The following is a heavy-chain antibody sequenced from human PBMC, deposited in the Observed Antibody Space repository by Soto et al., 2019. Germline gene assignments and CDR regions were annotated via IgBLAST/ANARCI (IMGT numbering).Heavy chain of an antibody. D-gene: IGHD3-9*01. CDR3: ARDGRVLRYFDWLSPSLGYYYYGMDV. V-gene: IGHV1-69*04. Sequence: ASVKVSCKASGGTFSSYTISWVRQAPGQGLEWMGRIIPILGIANYAQKFQGRVTITADKSTSTAYMELSSLRSEDTAVYYCARDGRVLRYFDWLSPSLGYYYYGMDVWGQGTTVTVSS. CDR2: IIPILGIA. CDR1: GGTFSSYT. J-gene: IGHJ6*02.